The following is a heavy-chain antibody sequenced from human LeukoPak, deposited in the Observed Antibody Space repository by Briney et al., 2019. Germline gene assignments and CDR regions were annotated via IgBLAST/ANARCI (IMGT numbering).Heavy chain of an antibody. V-gene: IGHV3-48*03. CDR3: AELGITMIGGV. Sequence: GSLRLSCAASGFTFSSYGMNWVRQAPGKGLEWVSYISSSGSTIYYADSVKGRFTISRDNAKNSLYLQMNSLRAEDTAVYYCAELGITMIGGVWGKGTTVTISS. CDR2: ISSSGSTI. J-gene: IGHJ6*04. D-gene: IGHD3-10*02. CDR1: GFTFSSYG.